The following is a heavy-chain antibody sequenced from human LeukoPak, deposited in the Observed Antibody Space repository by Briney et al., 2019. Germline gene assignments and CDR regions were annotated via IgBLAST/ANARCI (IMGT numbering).Heavy chain of an antibody. J-gene: IGHJ4*02. Sequence: GGSLRLSCAASGFTFRSYAMHWVRQAPGKGLEWVSGISGSGGNTYYADSLKGRFTISRDNPKNTLYLQMNSLSVEDTAIYYCAKGVAMSDVARHWGPGTLVTVSS. V-gene: IGHV3-23*01. CDR3: AKGVAMSDVARH. CDR1: GFTFRSYA. CDR2: ISGSGGNT. D-gene: IGHD6-19*01.